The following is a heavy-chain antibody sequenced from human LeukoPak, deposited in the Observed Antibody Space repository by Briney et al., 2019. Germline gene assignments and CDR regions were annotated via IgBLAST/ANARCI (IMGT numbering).Heavy chain of an antibody. D-gene: IGHD1-26*01. CDR3: ARGVRDSGSLSPFDY. V-gene: IGHV4-59*01. CDR1: GGSITNYY. CDR2: ISHSGST. J-gene: IGHJ4*02. Sequence: SETLSLTCTVFGGSITNYYWSWIRQSPGKGLEWVGCISHSGSTKYNPSLESRVTISVDTSKNQFSLKLSSVTAADTAVYYCARGVRDSGSLSPFDYWGQGTLVTVSS.